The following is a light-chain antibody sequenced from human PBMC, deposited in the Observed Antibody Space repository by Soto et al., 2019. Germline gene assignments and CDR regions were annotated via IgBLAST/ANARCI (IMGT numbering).Light chain of an antibody. CDR2: QHS. Sequence: SYELTQPPSVSVSPGQTASITCSGAKLGDKYTCWYQQKPAQSPVLVIYQHSQRPSGTPERFSGSNSGNTATLTISGTQAMDEADYYCQAWDSSTDVVFGGGTKVTVL. V-gene: IGLV3-1*01. CDR1: KLGDKY. CDR3: QAWDSSTDVV. J-gene: IGLJ2*01.